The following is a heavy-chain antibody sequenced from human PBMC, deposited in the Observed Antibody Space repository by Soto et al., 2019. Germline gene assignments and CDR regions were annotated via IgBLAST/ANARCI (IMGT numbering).Heavy chain of an antibody. Sequence: PSESLSLACAVSGGSISSGDYYWCWIRQPPGKGLEWIGYIYYSGSTYYNPSLKSRVTISVDTSKNQFSLKLSSVTAADTAVYYCASHSAIIAAAGSMDAFDIWGQGTMVTLSS. J-gene: IGHJ3*02. CDR2: IYYSGST. CDR1: GGSISSGDYY. CDR3: ASHSAIIAAAGSMDAFDI. D-gene: IGHD6-13*01. V-gene: IGHV4-30-4*01.